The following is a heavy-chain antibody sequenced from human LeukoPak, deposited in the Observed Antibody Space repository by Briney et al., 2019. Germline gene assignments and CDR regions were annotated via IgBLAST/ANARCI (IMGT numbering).Heavy chain of an antibody. V-gene: IGHV3-48*03. D-gene: IGHD1-26*01. Sequence: GGSLRLSCTASGFTFSSYEMDWVREAPGKGLEWVSYMSGSGHTIYYADSVKGRFTISRDNARSSLYLQMNSLRAEDTAVYYCVKTFGWDLGHGYFENWGQGTLVTVSS. CDR2: MSGSGHTI. CDR3: VKTFGWDLGHGYFEN. J-gene: IGHJ4*02. CDR1: GFTFSSYE.